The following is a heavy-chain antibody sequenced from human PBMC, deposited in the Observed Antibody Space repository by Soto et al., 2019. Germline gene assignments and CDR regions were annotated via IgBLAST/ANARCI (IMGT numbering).Heavy chain of an antibody. D-gene: IGHD6-13*01. CDR3: ARDDGSAWFLDY. J-gene: IGHJ4*02. CDR2: INTATGNT. Sequence: ALVKVSCKASGYTLTRNAMHWVRQAPGQRLESMGWINTATGNTKYSQKFQGRVTITRDASASTAYMELKSLTSEDTAVYYCARDDGSAWFLDYWGQGTLVTVSS. CDR1: GYTLTRNA. V-gene: IGHV1-3*04.